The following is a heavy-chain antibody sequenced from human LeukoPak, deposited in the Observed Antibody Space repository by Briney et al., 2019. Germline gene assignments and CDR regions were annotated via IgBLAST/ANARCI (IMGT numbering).Heavy chain of an antibody. J-gene: IGHJ4*02. CDR3: ARATTVTSDFDY. D-gene: IGHD4-17*01. Sequence: PGGSLRLSCAASGFTFSDYSMSWIRQAPGKGLEWVSYISSSGSTIYYADSVKGRFTISRDNSKNTLYLQMNSLRAEDTAVYYCARATTVTSDFDYWGQGTLVTVSS. V-gene: IGHV3-11*01. CDR1: GFTFSDYS. CDR2: ISSSGSTI.